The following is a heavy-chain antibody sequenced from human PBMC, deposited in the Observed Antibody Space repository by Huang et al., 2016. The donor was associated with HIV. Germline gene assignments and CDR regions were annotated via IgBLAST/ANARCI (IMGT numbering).Heavy chain of an antibody. J-gene: IGHJ5*02. CDR2: IYTSGST. Sequence: QVQLQESGPGLVKPSQTLSLTCTFSGGSISSGSFYWSWVRQPAGKGMEWSGRIYTSGSTNYTPSLKSRVTILLDTSKNHFSLKLSSVTAADTAVYYCARGDSSGWYPFDPWGQGTLVTVSS. CDR3: ARGDSSGWYPFDP. D-gene: IGHD6-19*01. V-gene: IGHV4-61*02. CDR1: GGSISSGSFY.